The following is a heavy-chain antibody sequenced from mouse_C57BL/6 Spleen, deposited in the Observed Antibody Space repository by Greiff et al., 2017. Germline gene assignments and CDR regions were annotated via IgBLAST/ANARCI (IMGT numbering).Heavy chain of an antibody. Sequence: EVKLVESGGGLVKPGGSLKLSCAASGFTFSSYAMSWVRQTPEKRLEWVATISDGGSYTYYPDNVKGRFTISRDNAKNNLYLQMSHLKSEDTAMYYCARDSSGYRAMDYWGQGTSVTVSS. CDR1: GFTFSSYA. V-gene: IGHV5-4*01. CDR3: ARDSSGYRAMDY. CDR2: ISDGGSYT. J-gene: IGHJ4*01. D-gene: IGHD3-2*02.